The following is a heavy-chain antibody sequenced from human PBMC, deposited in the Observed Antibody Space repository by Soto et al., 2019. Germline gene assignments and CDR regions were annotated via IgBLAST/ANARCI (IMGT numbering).Heavy chain of an antibody. D-gene: IGHD3-10*01. J-gene: IGHJ4*02. CDR3: ATSTRGPGGFDC. CDR1: GFTFSSYW. Sequence: EVQLVESGGGLVQPGGSLRLSCAASGFTFSSYWMHWVRQAPGKGLVWVSRINSDGSSTSYADSVKGRFTISRDNAKNTLYLQMTSLRAEDTAVSYCATSTRGPGGFDCWGQGTLVTVSS. CDR2: INSDGSST. V-gene: IGHV3-74*01.